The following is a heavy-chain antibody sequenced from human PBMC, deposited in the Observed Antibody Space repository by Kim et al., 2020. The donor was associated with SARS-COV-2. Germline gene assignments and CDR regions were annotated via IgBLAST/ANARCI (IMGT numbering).Heavy chain of an antibody. Sequence: ASVKVSCKASGYTFTSYGISWVRQAPGQGFEWMGWISVDNGNTNYAQKFQGRVTMTTDTSTRTAYMQLRSLRSDDTAVYYCARDGAYFDYWGQGTLVTVS. D-gene: IGHD1-26*01. CDR3: ARDGAYFDY. V-gene: IGHV1-18*01. J-gene: IGHJ4*02. CDR1: GYTFTSYG. CDR2: ISVDNGNT.